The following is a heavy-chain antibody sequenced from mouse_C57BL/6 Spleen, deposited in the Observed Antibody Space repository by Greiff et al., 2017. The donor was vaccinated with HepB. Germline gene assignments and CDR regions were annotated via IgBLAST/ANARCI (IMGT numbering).Heavy chain of an antibody. CDR3: TPYYSNSAWFAY. CDR1: GFNIKDDY. D-gene: IGHD2-5*01. CDR2: IDPENGDT. V-gene: IGHV14-4*01. J-gene: IGHJ3*01. Sequence: EVKLVESGAELVRPGASVKLSCTASGFNIKDDYMHWVKQRPEQGLEWIGWIDPENGDTEYASKFQGKATITADTSSNTAYLQLSSLTSEDTAVYYCTPYYSNSAWFAYWGQGTLVTVSA.